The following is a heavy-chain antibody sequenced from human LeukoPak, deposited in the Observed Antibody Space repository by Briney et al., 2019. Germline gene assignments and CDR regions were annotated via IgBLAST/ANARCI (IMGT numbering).Heavy chain of an antibody. Sequence: GGSLRLSCAASGFIVSTNYMSWVRQAPGKGLEWVSVLYSGGTAYYADSVKGRFTISRDNSKNTLYLQMNSLRAEDTAVYYCAKDGRGSYYGDFDYWGQGTLVTVSS. CDR3: AKDGRGSYYGDFDY. J-gene: IGHJ4*02. V-gene: IGHV3-66*01. CDR1: GFIVSTNY. D-gene: IGHD1-26*01. CDR2: LYSGGTA.